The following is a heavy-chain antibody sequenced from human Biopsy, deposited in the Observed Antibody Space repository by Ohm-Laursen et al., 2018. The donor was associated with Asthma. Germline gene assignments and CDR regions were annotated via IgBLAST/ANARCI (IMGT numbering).Heavy chain of an antibody. Sequence: SVNVSCKSLGGTFNTYVIGWVRQAPGQGLEWMGGINSVFGTTTYPQKFQDGVTITADDSTSTVYMELSSLRSEDTAVYYCARKAGSCISRTCYSLDFWGQGTLVTVSS. CDR2: INSVFGTT. J-gene: IGHJ4*02. CDR1: GGTFNTYV. D-gene: IGHD2-2*01. CDR3: ARKAGSCISRTCYSLDF. V-gene: IGHV1-69*13.